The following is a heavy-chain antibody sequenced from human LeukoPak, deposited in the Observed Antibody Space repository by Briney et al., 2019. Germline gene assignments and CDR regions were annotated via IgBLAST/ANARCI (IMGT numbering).Heavy chain of an antibody. CDR1: GFTFTDYG. D-gene: IGHD5-18*01. J-gene: IGHJ4*02. CDR2: IRSSSSTI. V-gene: IGHV3-48*01. CDR3: ARGGAPTQPWTNDY. Sequence: HPGGSLRLSCAASGFTFTDYGMSWVRQAPGKGLEWVSYIRSSSSTIYYADSVKGRFTISRDNAKNSLYLQMNSLRAEDTAVYYCARGGAPTQPWTNDYWGQGTLVTVSS.